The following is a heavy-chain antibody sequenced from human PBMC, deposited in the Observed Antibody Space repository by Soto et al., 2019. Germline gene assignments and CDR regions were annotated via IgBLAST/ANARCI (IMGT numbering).Heavy chain of an antibody. CDR1: GYRFSIYW. J-gene: IGHJ6*02. CDR2: IYPGDSDT. CDR3: ARQGSNGAYYYYGMDV. V-gene: IGHV5-51*01. Sequence: GESLKISWKGSGYRFSIYWIAWVLQMPGKGLEWMGIIYPGDSDTIYSPSFEGQVTFSVDKSTSTAYLQWSSLKASDTAMYHCARQGSNGAYYYYGMDVWGLGTTVTVSS. D-gene: IGHD2-8*01.